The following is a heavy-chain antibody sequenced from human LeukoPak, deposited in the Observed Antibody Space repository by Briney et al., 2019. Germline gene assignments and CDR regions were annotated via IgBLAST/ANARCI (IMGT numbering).Heavy chain of an antibody. CDR2: ISSSGSTI. J-gene: IGHJ6*02. V-gene: IGHV3-48*03. D-gene: IGHD6-13*01. CDR1: GFTFSSYE. CDR3: AREGGIRGIAAAGTGYYYGMDV. Sequence: GGSLRLSCAASGFTFSSYEMNWVRQAPGKGLEWVSYISSSGSTIYYADSVKGRFTVSRDNAKNSLYLQMNSLRAEDTAVYYCAREGGIRGIAAAGTGYYYGMDVWGQGTTVTVSS.